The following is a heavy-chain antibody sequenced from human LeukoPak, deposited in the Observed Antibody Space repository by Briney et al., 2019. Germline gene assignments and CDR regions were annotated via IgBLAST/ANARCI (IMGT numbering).Heavy chain of an antibody. Sequence: GGSLRLSCAGSGFAFSGFSMHWVRQAPGRGLEYVSAINGAGDRTYYADSVKGRFSISRDNSKNTLYLQMGNLRGEDMALYFCARIGMENFYDLWGQGTLVTVSA. CDR1: GFAFSGFS. CDR3: ARIGMENFYDL. J-gene: IGHJ5*02. D-gene: IGHD1-7*01. V-gene: IGHV3-64*02. CDR2: INGAGDRT.